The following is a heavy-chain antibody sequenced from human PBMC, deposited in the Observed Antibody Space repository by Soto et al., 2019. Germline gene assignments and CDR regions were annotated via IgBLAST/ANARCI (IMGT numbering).Heavy chain of an antibody. D-gene: IGHD4-17*01. CDR2: MNPNLGKA. V-gene: IGHV1-8*01. Sequence: ASVKVSCKASGYTFTSYDINWVRQATGQGLEWMGRMNPNLGKADYAQKFQGRVTITADKSMSTAYMELSSLRSEDTAVYYCVSNRAYGKESDAFDIWGQGTMVTVSS. CDR3: VSNRAYGKESDAFDI. CDR1: GYTFTSYD. J-gene: IGHJ3*02.